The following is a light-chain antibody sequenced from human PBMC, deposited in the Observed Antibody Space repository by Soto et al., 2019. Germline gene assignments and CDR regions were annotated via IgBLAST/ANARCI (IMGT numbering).Light chain of an antibody. V-gene: IGKV1-5*03. CDR3: QQYNSYSLT. J-gene: IGKJ1*01. CDR1: QSISSW. CDR2: KAS. Sequence: DIPMTQSPSTLSASVGDRVTITCRASQSISSWLAWYQQRPGKAPKLLIYKASSLESGVPSRFSGSGSGTEFALTISSLQPGDFATYYCQQYNSYSLTFGQGTKVDIK.